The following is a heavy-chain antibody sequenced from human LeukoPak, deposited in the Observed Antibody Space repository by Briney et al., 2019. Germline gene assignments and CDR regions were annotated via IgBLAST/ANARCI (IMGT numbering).Heavy chain of an antibody. CDR2: INPNSGGT. D-gene: IGHD5-12*01. Sequence: GASVKVSCKASGYTFTGYYMHWVRQAPRQGLEWIGWINPNSGGTNYAQKFQGRVTMTRDTSISTAYMELSRLRSDDTAVYYCARAGRGYDYKLFDYWGQGTLVTVSS. CDR3: ARAGRGYDYKLFDY. V-gene: IGHV1-2*02. CDR1: GYTFTGYY. J-gene: IGHJ4*02.